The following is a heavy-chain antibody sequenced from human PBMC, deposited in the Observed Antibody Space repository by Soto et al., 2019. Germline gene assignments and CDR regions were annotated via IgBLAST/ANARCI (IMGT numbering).Heavy chain of an antibody. CDR2: IYDSGSP. CDR3: ARGVGSSPPRY. Sequence: SETLSLTCTISGGSISVYYWSWVRQPPGQALEWIGYIYDSGSPYYNPSLRSRVIISADTSKNQISLKLTSATAADTAVYYCARGVGSSPPRYWGRGTLVTVSS. J-gene: IGHJ4*02. CDR1: GGSISVYY. V-gene: IGHV4-59*01. D-gene: IGHD1-26*01.